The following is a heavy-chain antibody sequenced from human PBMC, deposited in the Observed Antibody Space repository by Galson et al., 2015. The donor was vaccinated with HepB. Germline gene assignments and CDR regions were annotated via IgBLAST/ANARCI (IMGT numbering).Heavy chain of an antibody. CDR1: GFTFSSYG. CDR2: ISYDGSNK. CDR3: AKAPSPIVGATRGPLG. V-gene: IGHV3-30*18. J-gene: IGHJ4*02. D-gene: IGHD1-26*01. Sequence: SLRLSCAASGFTFSSYGMHWVRQAPGKGLEWVAVISYDGSNKYYADSVMGRFTISRDNSKNTLYLQMNSLRAEDTAVYYCAKAPSPIVGATRGPLGWGQGTLVTVSS.